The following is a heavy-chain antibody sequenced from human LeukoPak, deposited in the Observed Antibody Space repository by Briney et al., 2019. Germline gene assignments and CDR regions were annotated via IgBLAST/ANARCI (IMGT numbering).Heavy chain of an antibody. V-gene: IGHV3-66*01. Sequence: GGSPRLSCVVSGFSVSSNYMSWVRQAPGKGLEWVSVIYSGGSTYYADSVKGRFTISRDNSKNTLYLQMNSLRAEDTAVYHCAREAGLYDSSGYYLDYWGQGTLVTVSS. J-gene: IGHJ4*02. CDR2: IYSGGST. D-gene: IGHD3-22*01. CDR3: AREAGLYDSSGYYLDY. CDR1: GFSVSSNY.